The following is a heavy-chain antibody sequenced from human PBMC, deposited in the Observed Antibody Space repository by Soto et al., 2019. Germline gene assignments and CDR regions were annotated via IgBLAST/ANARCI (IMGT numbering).Heavy chain of an antibody. J-gene: IGHJ6*02. D-gene: IGHD3-10*01. Sequence: LRLSCAASGFTFSSYAMHWVRQAPGKGLEWVAVISYDGSNKYYADSVKGRFTISRDNSKNTLYLQMNSLRAEDTAVYYCARDRMTRAGDYGMDVWGQGTTVTVSS. CDR3: ARDRMTRAGDYGMDV. V-gene: IGHV3-30-3*01. CDR1: GFTFSSYA. CDR2: ISYDGSNK.